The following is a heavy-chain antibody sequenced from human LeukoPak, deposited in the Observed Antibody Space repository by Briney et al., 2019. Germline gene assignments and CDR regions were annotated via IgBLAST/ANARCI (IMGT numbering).Heavy chain of an antibody. D-gene: IGHD3-10*01. CDR1: GFTFSSYE. CDR2: ISSRGSTI. Sequence: GGSLRLSCAASGFTFSSYEMNWVRQAPGKGLEWVAYISSRGSTIYYADSVKGRFTISRDNAKNSLYLQMNSLRAEDTAVYYCARPGRAVTQGYWGQGTLVTASS. V-gene: IGHV3-48*03. CDR3: ARPGRAVTQGY. J-gene: IGHJ4*02.